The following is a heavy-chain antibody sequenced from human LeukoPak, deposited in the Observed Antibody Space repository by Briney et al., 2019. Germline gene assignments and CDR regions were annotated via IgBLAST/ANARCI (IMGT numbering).Heavy chain of an antibody. J-gene: IGHJ6*03. CDR3: ARDKAMVRGVMRSTSYYYYYMDV. Sequence: ASVKVSCKASGYTFTSYDINWVRQATGQGLEWMGWVNPNSGNTAYAQKFQGRVTMTRNTSISTAYMELSSLRSEDTAVYYCARDKAMVRGVMRSTSYYYYYMDVWGKGTTVTISS. V-gene: IGHV1-8*01. D-gene: IGHD3-10*01. CDR1: GYTFTSYD. CDR2: VNPNSGNT.